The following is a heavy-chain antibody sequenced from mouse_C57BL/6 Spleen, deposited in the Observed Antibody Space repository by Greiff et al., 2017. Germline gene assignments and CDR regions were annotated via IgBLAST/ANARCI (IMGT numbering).Heavy chain of an antibody. CDR2: IDPSDSYT. D-gene: IGHD1-1*01. CDR3: ARSDYYGSSPAWFAY. Sequence: VQLQQPGAELVMPGASVKLYCKASGYTFTSYWMHWVKQRPGQGLEWIGEIDPSDSYTNYNQKFKGKSTLTVDKSSSTAYMQLSSLTSEDSAVYYCARSDYYGSSPAWFAYWGQGTLVTVSA. J-gene: IGHJ3*01. CDR1: GYTFTSYW. V-gene: IGHV1-69*01.